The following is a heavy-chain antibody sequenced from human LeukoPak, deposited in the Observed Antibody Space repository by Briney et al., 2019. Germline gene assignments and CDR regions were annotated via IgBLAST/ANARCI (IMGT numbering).Heavy chain of an antibody. CDR2: IYSGGST. D-gene: IGHD6-19*01. CDR3: AMTTVAGTFDY. V-gene: IGHV3-53*01. J-gene: IGHJ4*02. CDR1: GFTVSSNY. Sequence: GRSLRLSCAASGFTVSSNYMSWVRQAPGKGLEWVSVIYSGGSTYYADSVKGRFTISRDNSKNTLYLQMNSLRAEDTAVYYCAMTTVAGTFDYWGQGTLVTVSS.